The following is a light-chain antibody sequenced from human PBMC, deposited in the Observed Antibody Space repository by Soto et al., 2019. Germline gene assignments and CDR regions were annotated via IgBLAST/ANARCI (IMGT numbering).Light chain of an antibody. V-gene: IGKV3-11*01. CDR3: QQRTEWFLT. J-gene: IGKJ1*01. CDR1: QSVGSD. Sequence: EIGLTQSPDTLSLSPGERATLSCRASQSVGSDLAWYQQKPGQAPRLLIYDASNRATGIPARFSGSGSGTDFTLTISSLEPEDFAAYYCQQRTEWFLTFGQGTKVEIK. CDR2: DAS.